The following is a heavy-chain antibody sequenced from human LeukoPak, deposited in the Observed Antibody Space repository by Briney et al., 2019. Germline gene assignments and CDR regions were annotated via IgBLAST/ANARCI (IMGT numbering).Heavy chain of an antibody. Sequence: SETLSLTCTVSGGSINSYYWSWIRQPAGKGLEWIGRIYTSGSTNYNPSLKSRVTMSVDTSKNQFSLKLSSVTAADTAAYYCARESHSSSYLFDYWGQGTLVTVSS. CDR1: GGSINSYY. CDR3: ARESHSSSYLFDY. V-gene: IGHV4-4*07. CDR2: IYTSGST. D-gene: IGHD6-6*01. J-gene: IGHJ4*02.